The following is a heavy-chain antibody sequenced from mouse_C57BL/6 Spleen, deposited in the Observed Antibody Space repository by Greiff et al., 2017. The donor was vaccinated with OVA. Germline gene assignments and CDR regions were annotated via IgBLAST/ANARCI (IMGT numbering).Heavy chain of an antibody. V-gene: IGHV5-12*01. J-gene: IGHJ1*03. D-gene: IGHD2-3*01. CDR3: ARPDGYFYWYCDV. CDR2: ISNGGGST. Sequence: EVMLVESGGGLVQPGGSLKLSCAASGFTFSDYYMYWVRQTPEKRLEWVAYISNGGGSTYYPDTVKGRFTISRDNAKNTLYLQMSRLKSEDTAMYYCARPDGYFYWYCDVWGTGTTVTVSS. CDR1: GFTFSDYY.